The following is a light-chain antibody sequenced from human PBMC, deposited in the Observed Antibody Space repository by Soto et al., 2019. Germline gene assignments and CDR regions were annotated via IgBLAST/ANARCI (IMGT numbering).Light chain of an antibody. J-gene: IGKJ5*01. V-gene: IGKV3-15*01. CDR3: QQYNDWPPNT. Sequence: EIMMTQSPVTLSVSPGERATLSCRASQSVSNNLAWYQQKPGQAPRLLIYYASTRATGIPARFSGSGSGTEFTLTISSLQSEDFALYYCQQYNDWPPNTFGQGTRLEIK. CDR1: QSVSNN. CDR2: YAS.